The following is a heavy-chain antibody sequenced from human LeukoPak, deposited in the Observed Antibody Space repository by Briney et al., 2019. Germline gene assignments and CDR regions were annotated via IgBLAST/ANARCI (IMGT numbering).Heavy chain of an antibody. CDR2: ISSSSSYI. J-gene: IGHJ4*02. V-gene: IGHV3-21*01. D-gene: IGHD3-3*01. CDR3: ARFGVVIPTTLDY. CDR1: GFTFSSYS. Sequence: GGSLRLSCAASGFTFSSYSMIWVRQAPGKGLEWVSSISSSSSYIYYADSVKGRFTISRDNAKNSLYLQMNSLRAEDTAVYYCARFGVVIPTTLDYWGQGTLVTVSS.